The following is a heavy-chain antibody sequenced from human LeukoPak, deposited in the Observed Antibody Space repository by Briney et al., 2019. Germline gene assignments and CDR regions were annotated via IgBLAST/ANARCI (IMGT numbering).Heavy chain of an antibody. CDR3: ARVAVSGPTGWFDS. D-gene: IGHD2-8*02. Sequence: GGSLRLSCGGSGFALKSYSLTRVRQAPGKGLEWVSSISSTSAYIHYADSVKGRFTISRDNVDNVVYLEMNGLRAEDTATYYCARVAVSGPTGWFDSWGQGTLVTVSS. J-gene: IGHJ5*01. CDR1: GFALKSYS. V-gene: IGHV3-21*01. CDR2: ISSTSAYI.